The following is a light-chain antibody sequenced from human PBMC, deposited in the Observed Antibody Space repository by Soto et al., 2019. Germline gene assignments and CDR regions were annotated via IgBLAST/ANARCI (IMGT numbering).Light chain of an antibody. V-gene: IGLV1-44*01. J-gene: IGLJ1*01. CDR1: SSNIGGNT. CDR3: AAWDDRMNGPV. Sequence: QSVLTQPPSASGTPGQRVTISCSGSSSNIGGNTVNWYQQLPGTAPKLLIYGNNQRPSGVPDRFSGSKSATSASLAISGLQSEDEADYYCAAWDDRMNGPVFGPRTKVTV. CDR2: GNN.